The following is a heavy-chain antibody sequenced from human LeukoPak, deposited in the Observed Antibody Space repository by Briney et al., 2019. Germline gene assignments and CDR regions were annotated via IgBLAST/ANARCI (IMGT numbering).Heavy chain of an antibody. Sequence: ASVEVSCKASGYTFTGYYMHWVRQAPGQGLEWMGWINPNSGGTNYAQKFQGRVTMTRDTSISTAYMELRSLRSDDTAVYYCARDRSPRHYYDTSAYHGAAEYWGQGTLITVSS. CDR3: ARDRSPRHYYDTSAYHGAAEY. CDR1: GYTFTGYY. J-gene: IGHJ4*02. CDR2: INPNSGGT. V-gene: IGHV1-2*02. D-gene: IGHD3-22*01.